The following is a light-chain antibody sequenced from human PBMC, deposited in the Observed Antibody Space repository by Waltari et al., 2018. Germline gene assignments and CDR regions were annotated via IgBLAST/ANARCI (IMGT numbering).Light chain of an antibody. J-gene: IGKJ4*01. V-gene: IGKV1-12*01. CDR1: QGISSW. Sequence: DIQMTQSPSSVSASLGDRVPITCRASQGISSWLAWHQQKPGKAPKLLIYAASSLQSGVPSRFSGSGSGTDFTLTISSLQPEDFASYHCQQSYNTPLTFGGGTRVYIK. CDR2: AAS. CDR3: QQSYNTPLT.